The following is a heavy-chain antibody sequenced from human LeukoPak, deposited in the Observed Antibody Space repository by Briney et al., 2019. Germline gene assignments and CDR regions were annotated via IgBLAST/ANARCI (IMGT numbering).Heavy chain of an antibody. V-gene: IGHV3-53*01. CDR2: IYSGGST. D-gene: IGHD6-19*01. Sequence: PGGSLRLSCAASGFTFSSNYMSWVRKAPGKGLEWVSVIYSGGSTYYADSVKGRFTISRDNSKNTLYLQMNSLRAEDTAVYYCARESSGWISGGAFDIWGQGTMVTVSS. CDR1: GFTFSSNY. J-gene: IGHJ3*02. CDR3: ARESSGWISGGAFDI.